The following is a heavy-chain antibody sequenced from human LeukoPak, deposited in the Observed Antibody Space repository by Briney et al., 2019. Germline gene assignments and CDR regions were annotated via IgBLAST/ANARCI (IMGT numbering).Heavy chain of an antibody. CDR1: GYTFTNYA. D-gene: IGHD3-3*01. CDR3: ARGLEWLTRRHTWFDP. J-gene: IGHJ5*02. Sequence: GASVKVSCKASGYTFTNYAISWVRQAPGQGLEWMGWISGYNGNTNYAQKLQGRVTMTTDTSTRTAYMELRSLRSDDTAVYYCARGLEWLTRRHTWFDPWGQGTLVTVPS. CDR2: ISGYNGNT. V-gene: IGHV1-18*01.